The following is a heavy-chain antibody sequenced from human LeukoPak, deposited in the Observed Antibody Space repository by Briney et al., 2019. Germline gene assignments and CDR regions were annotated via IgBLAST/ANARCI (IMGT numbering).Heavy chain of an antibody. D-gene: IGHD6-13*01. CDR2: IDWDDDK. Sequence: SGPTLVKPTQTLTLACTFSGFSLSTSGMCVSWIRQPPGKALEWLALIDWDDDKYYSTSLKTRLTISKDTSKNQVVLTMTNMDPVDTATYYCARIAPPGIVAAGAFDYWGQGTLVTVSS. CDR3: ARIAPPGIVAAGAFDY. CDR1: GFSLSTSGMC. J-gene: IGHJ4*02. V-gene: IGHV2-70*01.